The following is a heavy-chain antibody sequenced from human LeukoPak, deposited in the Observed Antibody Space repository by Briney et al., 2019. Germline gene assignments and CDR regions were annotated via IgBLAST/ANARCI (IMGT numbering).Heavy chain of an antibody. J-gene: IGHJ4*02. CDR2: ISWDSRSA. V-gene: IGHV3-43D*03. D-gene: IGHD2-15*01. Sequence: GGFLRLSCAASGFTFDDYAMHWVRQSPGKGLQWVSFISWDSRSAYYADSVKGRFTISRDNNKKSVFLQMNSLSAEDTAFYYCARDSQDCSASTCYFDYWGQGTLVTVSA. CDR3: ARDSQDCSASTCYFDY. CDR1: GFTFDDYA.